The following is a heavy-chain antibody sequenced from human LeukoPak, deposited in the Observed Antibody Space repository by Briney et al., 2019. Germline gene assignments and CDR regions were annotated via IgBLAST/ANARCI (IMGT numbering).Heavy chain of an antibody. CDR1: GFSVSTYP. V-gene: IGHV3-23*01. D-gene: IGHD6-19*01. Sequence: GGSLRLSCTASGFSVSTYPMAWVRQAPGKGLQWVPTITASGTDTFYADSVKGRFTISRDNSKNTLSLQMNSLRAEDTALYYCAKYSSGWVNDYWGQGTLVTVSS. CDR3: AKYSSGWVNDY. CDR2: ITASGTDT. J-gene: IGHJ4*02.